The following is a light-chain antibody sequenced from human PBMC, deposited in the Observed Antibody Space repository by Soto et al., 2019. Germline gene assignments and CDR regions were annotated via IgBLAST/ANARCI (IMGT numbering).Light chain of an antibody. V-gene: IGKV1-39*01. J-gene: IGKJ2*03. CDR3: QQSYSLPYS. Sequence: DIQMTQSPSSLSASVGDRVTITCRASQSISSFLNWYQQKPGKAPKLLIYAASSLQSGVPSWFSGSGSGTDFTLTISSLQPEDFATYYCQQSYSLPYSFGQGTKLEIK. CDR2: AAS. CDR1: QSISSF.